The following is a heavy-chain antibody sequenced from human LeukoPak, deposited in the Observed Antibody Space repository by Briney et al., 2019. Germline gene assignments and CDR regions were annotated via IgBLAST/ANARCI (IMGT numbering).Heavy chain of an antibody. CDR2: INHSGST. CDR1: GGSFSSYY. Sequence: SETLSLTCAAYGGSFSSYYWSWIRQPPAKGLEWIGEINHSGSTNYNPSLKSRVTISVDTSKNQFSLKLSSVTAADTAVYYCARGLSSTSCYWCPNWFDPWGQGTLVTVSS. CDR3: ARGLSSTSCYWCPNWFDP. J-gene: IGHJ5*02. V-gene: IGHV4-34*01. D-gene: IGHD2-2*01.